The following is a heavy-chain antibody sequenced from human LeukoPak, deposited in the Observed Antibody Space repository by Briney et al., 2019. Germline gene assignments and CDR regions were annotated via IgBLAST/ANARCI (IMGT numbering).Heavy chain of an antibody. CDR1: GGSISSYY. D-gene: IGHD2-2*01. CDR2: MYTSGST. J-gene: IGHJ6*03. CDR3: GSPEDVVVVPAALINYYYYLDV. V-gene: IGHV4-4*07. Sequence: SETLSLTCTVSGGSISSYYWRWIRQTAGKGLEWIGRMYTSGSTNYNPSLKRRVTISVDTSKKQFSLKVSSVTAADTAVYYCGSPEDVVVVPAALINYYYYLDVWGKGTTVTVSS.